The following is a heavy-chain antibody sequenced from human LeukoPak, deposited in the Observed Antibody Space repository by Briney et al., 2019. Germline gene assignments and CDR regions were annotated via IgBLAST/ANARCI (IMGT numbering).Heavy chain of an antibody. V-gene: IGHV4-39*02. J-gene: IGHJ4*02. D-gene: IGHD2-21*02. CDR1: GGAMSSSSYY. CDR3: AREAYCGGDCYSGDY. CDR2: IYYSGST. Sequence: SETLSLTCTVSGGAMSSSSYYWGWIRQHPGKGLEWIGSIYYSGSTYYNPSLKSRVTISVDTSKNQFSLKLSSVTAADTAVYYCAREAYCGGDCYSGDYWGQGTLVTVSS.